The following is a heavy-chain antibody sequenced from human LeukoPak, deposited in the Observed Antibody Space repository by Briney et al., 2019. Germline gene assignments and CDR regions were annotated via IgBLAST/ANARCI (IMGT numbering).Heavy chain of an antibody. D-gene: IGHD2-2*01. J-gene: IGHJ3*02. CDR1: GFTFSSYE. CDR2: ISSSSSYT. V-gene: IGHV3-21*05. Sequence: GGSLRLSCAASGFTFSSYEMNWVRQAPGKGLEWVSYISSSSSYTNYADSVKGRFTISRDNAKNSLYLQMNSLRAEDTAVYYCAREGYCSSTSCYDGAFDIWGQGTMVTVSS. CDR3: AREGYCSSTSCYDGAFDI.